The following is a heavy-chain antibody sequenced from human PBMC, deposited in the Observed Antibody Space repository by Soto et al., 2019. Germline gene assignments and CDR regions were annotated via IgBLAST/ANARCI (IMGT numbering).Heavy chain of an antibody. CDR1: GYTFTSYY. CDR3: ARGECSGGSCYSRFGY. D-gene: IGHD2-15*01. J-gene: IGHJ4*02. V-gene: IGHV1-46*01. CDR2: INPSGGST. Sequence: ASVKVSCKASGYTFTSYYMHWVRQAPGQGLEWMGIINPSGGSTSYAQKFQGRVTMTRDTSTSTVYMELSSLRSEDTAVYYCARGECSGGSCYSRFGYWGQGTLVTVSS.